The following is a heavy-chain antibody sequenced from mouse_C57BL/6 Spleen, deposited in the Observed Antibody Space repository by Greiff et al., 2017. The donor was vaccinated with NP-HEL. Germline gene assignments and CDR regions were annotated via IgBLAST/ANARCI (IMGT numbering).Heavy chain of an antibody. J-gene: IGHJ4*01. CDR2: IDPNRGGT. D-gene: IGHD2-5*01. Sequence: QVQLQQPGAELVKPGASVKLSCKASGYTFTSYWMHWVKQRPGRGLEWIGRIDPNRGGTKYNEKFKSKATLTVDKPSSTAYMQLSSLTSEDSAVYYCARSYYSNLYAMDYWGQGTSVTVSS. V-gene: IGHV1-72*01. CDR3: ARSYYSNLYAMDY. CDR1: GYTFTSYW.